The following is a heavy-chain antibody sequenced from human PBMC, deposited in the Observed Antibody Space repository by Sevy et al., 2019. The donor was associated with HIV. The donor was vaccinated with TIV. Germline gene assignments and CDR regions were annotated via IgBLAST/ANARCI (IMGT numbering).Heavy chain of an antibody. D-gene: IGHD3-3*01. CDR2: IIPIFGTA. CDR1: GGTFSSYA. Sequence: ASVKVSCKASGGTFSSYAISWVRQAPGQGLEWMGGIIPIFGTANYAQKFQGRVTITADESTSTADMELSSVRSEDTAVYYCARDEILEWLVTRHYYYYGMDVWGQGTTVTVSS. CDR3: ARDEILEWLVTRHYYYYGMDV. J-gene: IGHJ6*02. V-gene: IGHV1-69*13.